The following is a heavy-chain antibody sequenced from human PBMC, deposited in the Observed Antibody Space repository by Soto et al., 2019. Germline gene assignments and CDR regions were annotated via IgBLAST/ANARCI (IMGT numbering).Heavy chain of an antibody. V-gene: IGHV3-23*01. CDR2: ISGSGGST. CDR1: GFTFSSSA. CDR3: ARRPPNSPFDY. J-gene: IGHJ4*02. Sequence: GGSLRLSCAASGFTFSSSAMSWVRQAPGKGLEWVSAISGSGGSTYYADSVKGRFTISRDNSKNTLFLQMNSLGAEDTAVYYCARRPPNSPFDYWGQGTLVTVSS.